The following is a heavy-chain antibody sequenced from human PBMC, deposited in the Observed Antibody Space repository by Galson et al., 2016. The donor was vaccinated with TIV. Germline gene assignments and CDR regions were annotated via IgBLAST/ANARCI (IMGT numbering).Heavy chain of an antibody. D-gene: IGHD3-22*01. CDR2: IYSSGST. Sequence: TLSLTCTVSGDSIINGTYYWNWIRQASGKGLEWIGRIYSSGSTKYNPSLNSRVTISMDTSKNQFTLKLSSVTAADTAVDYCSKYDRSSFWFDPWGQGTPVTVTS. V-gene: IGHV4-61*02. CDR1: GDSIINGTYY. CDR3: SKYDRSSFWFDP. J-gene: IGHJ5*02.